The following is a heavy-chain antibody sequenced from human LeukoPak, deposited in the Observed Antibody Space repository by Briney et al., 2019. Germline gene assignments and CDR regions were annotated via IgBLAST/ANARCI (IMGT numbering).Heavy chain of an antibody. CDR1: GGSFSDYY. CDR2: INHSGST. CDR3: ARGGSSCTNGVCYTVEGVFYPRYFDY. D-gene: IGHD2-8*01. Sequence: SETLSLTCAVYGGSFSDYYWSWIRQPPGKGLEWIGEINHSGSTIYNPSLKSRVAISVDTSKNQFSLNLNSVTAADTAVYYCARGGSSCTNGVCYTVEGVFYPRYFDYWGQGTLVTVSS. J-gene: IGHJ4*02. V-gene: IGHV4-34*01.